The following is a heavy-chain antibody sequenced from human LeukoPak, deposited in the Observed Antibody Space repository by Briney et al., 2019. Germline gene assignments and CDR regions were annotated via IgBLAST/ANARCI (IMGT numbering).Heavy chain of an antibody. V-gene: IGHV1-69*13. CDR2: IIPIFGTA. D-gene: IGHD3-3*01. J-gene: IGHJ6*02. CDR3: ARVAYVWSGLPFGLMDV. CDR1: GGTFSSYA. Sequence: SVKVSCKASGGTFSSYAINWVRQAPGQGLEWMGGIIPIFGTANYAQKFQGRVTITADESTSTAYMELSSLRSEDTAVYYCARVAYVWSGLPFGLMDVWGQGTTVTVSS.